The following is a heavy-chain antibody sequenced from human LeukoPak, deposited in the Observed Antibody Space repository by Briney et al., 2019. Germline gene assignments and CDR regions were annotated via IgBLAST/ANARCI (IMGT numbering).Heavy chain of an antibody. J-gene: IGHJ4*02. V-gene: IGHV3-64D*09. CDR2: ISSNGDST. CDR1: GFSFSSYA. Sequence: GGSLRLSCSVSGFSFSSYAMHWVRQAPGKGLEYVSSISSNGDSTYYADSVKGRFTISRDNSKNTLLLQMSSLRAEDTAVYYCARTTMVYDNWGQGTLVTVSS. D-gene: IGHD4/OR15-4a*01. CDR3: ARTTMVYDN.